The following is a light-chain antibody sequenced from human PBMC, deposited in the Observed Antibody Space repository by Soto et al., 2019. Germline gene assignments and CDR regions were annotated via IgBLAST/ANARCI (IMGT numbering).Light chain of an antibody. J-gene: IGKJ2*02. CDR2: MAS. Sequence: DIQMTQSPSTLSASVGDRVSITCRTSQNIKSRLAWYQQKPGKAPKLLSYMASSLQSGVPSRFSGSGSGTEFPLTINSLQPDDFETYFCQEYDGHCTFGQGTKLEMK. CDR1: QNIKSR. V-gene: IGKV1-5*03. CDR3: QEYDGHCT.